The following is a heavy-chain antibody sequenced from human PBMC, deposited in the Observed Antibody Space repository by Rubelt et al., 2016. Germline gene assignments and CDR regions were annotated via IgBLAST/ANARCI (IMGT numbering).Heavy chain of an antibody. J-gene: IGHJ5*02. CDR1: GSSFSSGSFC. CDR2: SCESGTT. D-gene: IGHD1-26*01. V-gene: IGHV4-39*01. CDR3: ARQRIVRDMTIGGWFDP. Sequence: QLQLQESGPGLVKPSETLSLSCTVSGSSFSSGSFCWAWIRQAPGRGLDWIGSSCESGTTYYRSSLKSRVSRSGKTSRNQFSLTLSSVTAADTAVYYCARQRIVRDMTIGGWFDPWGQGSLVTVSS.